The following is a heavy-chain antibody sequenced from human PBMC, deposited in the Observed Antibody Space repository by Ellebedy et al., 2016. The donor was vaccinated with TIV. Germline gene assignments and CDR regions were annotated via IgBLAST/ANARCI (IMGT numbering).Heavy chain of an antibody. J-gene: IGHJ4*02. D-gene: IGHD2-21*02. CDR1: GFIFSGSW. V-gene: IGHV3-7*03. CDR3: GRDVAPVGQVTFDC. Sequence: GESLKISCAASGFIFSGSWMTWVRQAPGKGLEWVANINQDGSDEYYVDSVKGRFTISRDNAKTSLYLQMNSLRAEDTAMYYCGRDVAPVGQVTFDCWGQGTLVTVSS. CDR2: INQDGSDE.